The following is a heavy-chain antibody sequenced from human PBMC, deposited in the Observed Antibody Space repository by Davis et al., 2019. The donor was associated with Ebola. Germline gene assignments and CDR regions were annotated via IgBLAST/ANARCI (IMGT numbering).Heavy chain of an antibody. CDR3: ARDGPSLFCSSTSCLYYYYGMDV. CDR1: GFTFSSYS. V-gene: IGHV3-48*04. CDR2: ISSSGSTI. Sequence: PGGSLRLSCAASGFTFSSYSMNWVRQAPGKGLEWVSYISSSGSTIYYADSVKGRFTISRDNAKNSLYLQMNSLRAEDTAVYYCARDGPSLFCSSTSCLYYYYGMDVWGQGTTVTVSS. D-gene: IGHD2-2*01. J-gene: IGHJ6*02.